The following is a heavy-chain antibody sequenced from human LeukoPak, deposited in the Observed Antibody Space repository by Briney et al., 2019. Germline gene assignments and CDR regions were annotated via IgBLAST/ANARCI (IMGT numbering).Heavy chain of an antibody. CDR3: AKGNGGYCSSTSCFTGGYYFDY. CDR2: ISWNSGSI. D-gene: IGHD2-2*02. CDR1: GFTFDDYA. V-gene: IGHV3-9*01. J-gene: IGHJ4*02. Sequence: PGRSLRLSCAASGFTFDDYAMRWVRQAPGKGLEWVSGISWNSGSIGYADSVKGRFTISRDNAKNSLYLQMNSLRAEDTALYYCAKGNGGYCSSTSCFTGGYYFDYWGQGTLVTVSS.